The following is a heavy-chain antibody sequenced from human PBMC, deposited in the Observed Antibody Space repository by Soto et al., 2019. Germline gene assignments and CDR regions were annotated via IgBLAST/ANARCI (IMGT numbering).Heavy chain of an antibody. Sequence: SETLSLTCTVSGGSISSGGYYWSWIRQHPGKGLEWIGYIYYSGSTYYNPSLKSRVTISVYTSKNQFSLKLSSVTAADTAVYYCARSLGAARNFDYWGQGTLVTVSS. D-gene: IGHD6-6*01. V-gene: IGHV4-31*03. CDR1: GGSISSGGYY. CDR2: IYYSGST. CDR3: ARSLGAARNFDY. J-gene: IGHJ4*02.